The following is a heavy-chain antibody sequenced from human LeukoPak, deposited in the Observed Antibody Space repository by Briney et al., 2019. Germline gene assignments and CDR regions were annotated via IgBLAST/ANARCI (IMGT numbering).Heavy chain of an antibody. CDR3: ARDGYGYNYMDV. Sequence: PGGSLRLSCVASGFTVSSSFMSWVRQAPGKGLEWVSVIYSGGTTYYADSVKGRFTISRDNSKNTLYLQMNSLRAEDTAMYYCARDGYGYNYMDVWGKGTTVTVSS. J-gene: IGHJ6*03. CDR2: IYSGGTT. D-gene: IGHD1-1*01. CDR1: GFTVSSSF. V-gene: IGHV3-53*01.